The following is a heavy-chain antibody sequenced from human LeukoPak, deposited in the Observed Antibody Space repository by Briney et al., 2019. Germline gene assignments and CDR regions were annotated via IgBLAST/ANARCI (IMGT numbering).Heavy chain of an antibody. CDR1: GGSISTSSYY. V-gene: IGHV4-39*01. Sequence: SETLSLTCTVSGGSISTSSYYWDLIRQPPGKGLEWIGSIYYSGSTYYNPSLKSRVTISVDTSKNQFSLKLSSVTAADTAVYYCARPYSSSYWFDPWGQGTLVTVSS. CDR3: ARPYSSSYWFDP. J-gene: IGHJ5*02. D-gene: IGHD6-13*01. CDR2: IYYSGST.